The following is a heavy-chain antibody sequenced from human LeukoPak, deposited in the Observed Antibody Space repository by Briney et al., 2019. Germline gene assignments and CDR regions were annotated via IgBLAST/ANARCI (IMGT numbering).Heavy chain of an antibody. Sequence: KTGGALRLSCAASGFTFSDYYMSWIRQAPGKGHEWVSYISSSSSYTNYADSVKGRFTISRDNAKNSLYLQMNSLRAEDTAVYYCARVRGDYLRIFDYWGQGTLVTVSS. J-gene: IGHJ4*02. CDR3: ARVRGDYLRIFDY. V-gene: IGHV3-11*06. CDR1: GFTFSDYY. D-gene: IGHD4-17*01. CDR2: ISSSSSYT.